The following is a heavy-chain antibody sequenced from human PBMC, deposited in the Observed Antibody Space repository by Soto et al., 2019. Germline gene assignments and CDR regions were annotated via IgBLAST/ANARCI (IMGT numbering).Heavy chain of an antibody. V-gene: IGHV3-33*01. J-gene: IGHJ4*02. CDR3: ARDYSSGYYWDDY. D-gene: IGHD3-22*01. Sequence: PGGSLRLSCAASGFTFSSYGMHWVRQAPGKGLEWVAVLWYDGSNQYYADSVKGRLTISRDNAKNSLFLQMNSLRAEDTAVYYCARDYSSGYYWDDYWGQGTLVTVSS. CDR2: LWYDGSNQ. CDR1: GFTFSSYG.